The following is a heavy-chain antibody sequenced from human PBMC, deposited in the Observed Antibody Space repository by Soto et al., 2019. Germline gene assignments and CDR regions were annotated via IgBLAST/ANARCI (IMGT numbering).Heavy chain of an antibody. Sequence: SETPSLTCTVSGGSISFYYWSWIRQPAGKGLEWIGRVYSSGNTNYNPSLKSRLTMSVDTSNNQFSLKLRSVTAADTAMYYCARDRRGGTRPHYYDSSGYYNPFDRWGQGTLVTVSS. CDR1: GGSISFYY. CDR2: VYSSGNT. D-gene: IGHD3-22*01. V-gene: IGHV4-4*07. J-gene: IGHJ4*02. CDR3: ARDRRGGTRPHYYDSSGYYNPFDR.